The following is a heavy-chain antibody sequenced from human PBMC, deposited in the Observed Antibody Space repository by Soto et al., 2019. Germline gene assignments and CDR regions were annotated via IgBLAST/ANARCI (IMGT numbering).Heavy chain of an antibody. J-gene: IGHJ3*02. CDR3: ARPRPEKVLQDAFDI. V-gene: IGHV1-46*01. CDR2: INPSGGST. Sequence: ASVKVSCKASGYTFTSYYMHWVRQAPGQGLEWMGIINPSGGSTGYAQKFQGRVTMTRDTSTRTVYMELSSLRSEDSAVYYCARPRPEKVLQDAFDIWAKGQWSPSPQ. CDR1: GYTFTSYY.